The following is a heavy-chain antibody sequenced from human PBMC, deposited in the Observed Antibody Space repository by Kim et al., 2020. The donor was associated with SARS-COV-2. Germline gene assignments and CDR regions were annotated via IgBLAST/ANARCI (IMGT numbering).Heavy chain of an antibody. J-gene: IGHJ2*01. CDR2: TYYRSKWYN. V-gene: IGHV6-1*01. CDR3: ARGLVRYSGIAAAGTGYFDL. Sequence: SQTLSLTCAISGDSVSSNSAAWNWIRQSPSRGLEWLGRTYYRSKWYNDYAVSVKSRITINPDTSKNQFSLQLNSVTPEDTAVYYCARGLVRYSGIAAAGTGYFDLWGRGTLVTVSS. D-gene: IGHD6-13*01. CDR1: GDSVSSNSAA.